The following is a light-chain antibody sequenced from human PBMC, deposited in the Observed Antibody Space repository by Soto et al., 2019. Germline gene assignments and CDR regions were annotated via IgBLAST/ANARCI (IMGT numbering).Light chain of an antibody. CDR2: KAS. CDR3: QHYNSYSEA. J-gene: IGKJ1*01. V-gene: IGKV1-5*03. Sequence: DIQMTQSPSTLSGSVGDRVTITCRASQTISSWLAWYQQQPGKAPKLLIYKASTLKSGVASRFSDSGSGTEFTLTISSLQPDDFATYYCQHYNSYSEAFGQGTKVDIK. CDR1: QTISSW.